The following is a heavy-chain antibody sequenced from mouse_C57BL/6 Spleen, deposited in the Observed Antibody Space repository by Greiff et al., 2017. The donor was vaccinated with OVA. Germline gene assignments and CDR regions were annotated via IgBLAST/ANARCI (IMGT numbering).Heavy chain of an antibody. CDR2: IDPSDSYT. CDR3: ARVGCNSTFYAMDY. Sequence: QVQLKQPGAELVMPGASVKLSCKASGYTFTSYWMHWVKQRPGQGLEWIGEIDPSDSYTNYNQKFKGKSTLTVDKSSSTAYMQLSSLTSEDSAVYYCARVGCNSTFYAMDYWGQGTSVTVSS. D-gene: IGHD2-1*01. V-gene: IGHV1-69*01. J-gene: IGHJ4*01. CDR1: GYTFTSYW.